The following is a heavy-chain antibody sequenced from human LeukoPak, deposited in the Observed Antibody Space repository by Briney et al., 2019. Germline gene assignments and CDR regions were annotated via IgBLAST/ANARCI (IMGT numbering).Heavy chain of an antibody. Sequence: GGSLNLSCAASGLTFSGSAMYWVRQASGKGLEWVGRIRSKANNYATAYAASMKGRFTISRDDSKNTAFLQMNSLKTEDTAVYYCTTLVEPELGIPTDYWGQGTLVTVSS. D-gene: IGHD6-13*01. CDR1: GLTFSGSA. J-gene: IGHJ4*02. CDR2: IRSKANNYAT. V-gene: IGHV3-73*01. CDR3: TTLVEPELGIPTDY.